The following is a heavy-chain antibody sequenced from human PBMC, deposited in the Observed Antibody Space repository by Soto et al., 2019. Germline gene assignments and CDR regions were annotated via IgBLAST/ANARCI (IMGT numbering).Heavy chain of an antibody. D-gene: IGHD3-3*01. CDR2: ISYDGSNK. Sequence: QVQLVESGGGVVQPGRSLRLSCAASGFTFSSYAMHWVRQAPGKGLEWVAVISYDGSNKYYADSVKGRFTISRDNYKNKLYLQMNSLRAEDTAVYYCARDRIRGDNTYYDFWSGYYRYYYYYGMDVWGQGTTVTVSS. CDR1: GFTFSSYA. CDR3: ARDRIRGDNTYYDFWSGYYRYYYYYGMDV. J-gene: IGHJ6*02. V-gene: IGHV3-30-3*01.